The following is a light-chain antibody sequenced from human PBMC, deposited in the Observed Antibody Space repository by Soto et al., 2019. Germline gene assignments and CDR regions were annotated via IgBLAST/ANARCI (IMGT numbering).Light chain of an antibody. V-gene: IGKV3-15*01. CDR1: QSVSSN. Sequence: GMTRTPATLSVSPEERATLSCRASQSVSSNLAWYQQKPGQAPRLLIYGASTRATGIPARFSGSGSGTEFTLTISSLQSEDFAVYYCQHYNAWSRRLSSAGGTKVDIK. CDR3: QHYNAWSRRLS. J-gene: IGKJ4*01. CDR2: GAS.